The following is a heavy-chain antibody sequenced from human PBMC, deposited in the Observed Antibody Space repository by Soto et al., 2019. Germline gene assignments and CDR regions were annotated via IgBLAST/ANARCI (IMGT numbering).Heavy chain of an antibody. CDR1: GFSLSTRGVA. V-gene: IGHV2-5*02. Sequence: QITLKESGPTLVKPTHTLTLNCTFAGFSLSTRGVAVGWFRQPPGKALEWLALIYWDEDKWYSPSLKSRLTSTDDTSKHPVVLTMTNMDPVDTATYYCAHRPRGYAYYFDYWGQGTLVPGSS. CDR3: AHRPRGYAYYFDY. CDR2: IYWDEDK. D-gene: IGHD5-12*01. J-gene: IGHJ4*02.